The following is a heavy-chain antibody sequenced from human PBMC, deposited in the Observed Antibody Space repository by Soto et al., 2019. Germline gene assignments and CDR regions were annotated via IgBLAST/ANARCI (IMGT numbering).Heavy chain of an antibody. CDR1: GGTFSRYA. CDR2: ITPMFGTA. Sequence: QVQLVQSGAEVKKPGSSVKVSCKASGGTFSRYAISWVRQAPGQGLEWMGGITPMFGTANYAQKFQGRITITGDESTSTVHMELRRLRSEDTAVYYCAQTLGSAVAGPGRFDLWGRGTLVIVSS. CDR3: AQTLGSAVAGPGRFDL. J-gene: IGHJ2*01. V-gene: IGHV1-69*12. D-gene: IGHD6-19*01.